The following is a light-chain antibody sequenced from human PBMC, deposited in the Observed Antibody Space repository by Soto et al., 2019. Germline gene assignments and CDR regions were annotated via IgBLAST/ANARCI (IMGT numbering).Light chain of an antibody. CDR2: DAS. Sequence: EIVLTQSPATVPLSPGERATLSCRASQSAGTFLAWYQQKPGQAPRLLIYDASTRATGTPARFSGSGSGTDFTLTISSLEPEDFAVFYCQQRSSWPPTFGGGTKVEIK. CDR3: QQRSSWPPT. J-gene: IGKJ4*01. CDR1: QSAGTF. V-gene: IGKV3-11*01.